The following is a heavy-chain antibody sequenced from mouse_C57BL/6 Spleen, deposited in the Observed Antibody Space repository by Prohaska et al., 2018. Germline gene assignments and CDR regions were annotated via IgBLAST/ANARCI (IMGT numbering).Heavy chain of an antibody. CDR3: VGEGNEAGCDDWYFDF. CDR1: GFTFNTYA. D-gene: IGHD2-2*01. CDR2: IRSKSSNYST. Sequence: EVQLVESGGGLVQPKGSLKLSCAASGFTFNTYAMHWVRQAPGKGLEWVARIRSKSSNYSTEYADLVKYRFTLSRDDSESMIYGKKNKRKTEDTAMYDGVGEGNEAGCDDWYFDFWGTGTTVTVSS. J-gene: IGHJ1*03. V-gene: IGHV10-3*01.